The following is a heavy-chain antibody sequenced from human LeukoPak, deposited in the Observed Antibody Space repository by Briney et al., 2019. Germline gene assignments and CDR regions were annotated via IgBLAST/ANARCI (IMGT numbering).Heavy chain of an antibody. D-gene: IGHD2-2*01. CDR3: TTDSSSYIVVVPAANPFDY. CDR2: IRSNAYGGAT. Sequence: GGSLRLSCAASGFNFNNAWMNWVRQAPGKGLEWVGRIRSNAYGGATESAAPVTGRFSISRDDSKNTLYLQMNSLKTEDTAVYYCTTDSSSYIVVVPAANPFDYWGQGTLVTVSS. CDR1: GFNFNNAW. V-gene: IGHV3-15*07. J-gene: IGHJ4*02.